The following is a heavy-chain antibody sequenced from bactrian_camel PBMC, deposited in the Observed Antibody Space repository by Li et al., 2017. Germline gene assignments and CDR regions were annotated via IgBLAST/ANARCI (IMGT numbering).Heavy chain of an antibody. Sequence: HVQLVESGGGSVQAGESLRLSCAASGYTYNRNCMAWFRQAPGKEREGVARIATGSGNTYYADSVKGRFTISQDNAKNTVYLQMNSLKPEDTAMYYCAARGPYCYTKLSVRDSTYWGQGTQVTVS. CDR1: GYTYNRNC. CDR2: IATGSGNT. D-gene: IGHD2*01. CDR3: AARGPYCYTKLSVRDSTY. V-gene: IGHV3S1*01. J-gene: IGHJ4*01.